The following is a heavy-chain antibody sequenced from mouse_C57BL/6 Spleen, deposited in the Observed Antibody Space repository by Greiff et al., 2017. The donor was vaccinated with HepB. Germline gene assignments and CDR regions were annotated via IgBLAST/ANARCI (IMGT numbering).Heavy chain of an antibody. V-gene: IGHV1-64*01. CDR1: GYTFTSYW. Sequence: QVQLQQPGAELVKPGASVKLSCKASGYTFTSYWMHWVKQRPGQGLEWIGMIHPNSGSTNYNEKFKSKATLPVDKSSSTAYMQLSSLTSEDSAVYYCAGDYDWYFDVWGTGTTVTVSS. CDR3: AGDYDWYFDV. D-gene: IGHD2-4*01. J-gene: IGHJ1*03. CDR2: IHPNSGST.